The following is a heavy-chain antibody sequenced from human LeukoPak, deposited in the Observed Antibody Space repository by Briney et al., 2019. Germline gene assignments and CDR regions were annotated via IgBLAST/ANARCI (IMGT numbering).Heavy chain of an antibody. V-gene: IGHV3-11*01. Sequence: GGSLRLSCAASGFIFSDYYMSWIRQAPGKGLEWLSFISSGGSTIYYADSVKGRFTISRDNAQNSLYLQMNSLRAEDTALYYCAKEFRAYCSGGSCVTGFDYWGQGTLVTVSS. CDR2: ISSGGSTI. J-gene: IGHJ4*02. CDR3: AKEFRAYCSGGSCVTGFDY. CDR1: GFIFSDYY. D-gene: IGHD2-15*01.